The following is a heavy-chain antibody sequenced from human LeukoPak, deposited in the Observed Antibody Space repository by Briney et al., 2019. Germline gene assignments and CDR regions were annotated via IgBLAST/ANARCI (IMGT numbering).Heavy chain of an antibody. Sequence: ASVKVSCKASGYTFTSFHMHWVRQAPGQGLEWMGVISPTGGSTTHAQKFQGRVTMTRDTSTSTVYMELSSLRSEDTAVYYCARDSLGSGWSHFDSWGQGTLVTVSS. V-gene: IGHV1-46*01. CDR1: GYTFTSFH. D-gene: IGHD6-19*01. CDR3: ARDSLGSGWSHFDS. J-gene: IGHJ4*02. CDR2: ISPTGGST.